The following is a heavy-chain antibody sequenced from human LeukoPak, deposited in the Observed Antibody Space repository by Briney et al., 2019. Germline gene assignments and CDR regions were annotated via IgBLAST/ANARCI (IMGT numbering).Heavy chain of an antibody. CDR3: ARQGYCSSTSCRPSGFGD. D-gene: IGHD2-2*01. CDR2: IYPGDSDT. V-gene: IGHV5-51*01. Sequence: GESLKISCKGSGYTFTSYWIGWVRQMPGKGLEWMGIIYPGDSDTRYSPSFQGQVTISADKSISTAYLQWSSLKASDTAVYYCARQGYCSSTSCRPSGFGDWGQGTLVTVSS. J-gene: IGHJ4*02. CDR1: GYTFTSYW.